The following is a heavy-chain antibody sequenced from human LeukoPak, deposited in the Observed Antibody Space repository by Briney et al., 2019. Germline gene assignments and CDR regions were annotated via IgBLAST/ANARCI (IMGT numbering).Heavy chain of an antibody. CDR3: ARSRHSYDSSGFPHY. Sequence: GGSLRLSCAASGSTFDDYSMTWVRQAPGKGLEWVPGFNWNGGSTGYADSVKGRFTISRDNAKNSLYLQMNSLRAEDTALYYCARSRHSYDSSGFPHYWGQGTLVTVSS. J-gene: IGHJ4*02. V-gene: IGHV3-20*04. CDR2: FNWNGGST. CDR1: GSTFDDYS. D-gene: IGHD3-22*01.